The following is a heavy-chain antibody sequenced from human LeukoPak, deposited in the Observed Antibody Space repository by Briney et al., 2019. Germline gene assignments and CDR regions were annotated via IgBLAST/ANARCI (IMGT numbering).Heavy chain of an antibody. CDR3: ARDRGPDCSGGRCWDY. V-gene: IGHV4-59*01. CDR1: GDSISRYY. CDR2: IYYNGST. J-gene: IGHJ4*02. Sequence: SETLSLTCTVSGDSISRYYWSWIQQPPGKGLEWIGYIYYNGSTNYNPSLKSRVTMSVDTSKNQFSLTLSSVTAADTAVYYCARDRGPDCSGGRCWDYWGQGTLVTVSS. D-gene: IGHD2-15*01.